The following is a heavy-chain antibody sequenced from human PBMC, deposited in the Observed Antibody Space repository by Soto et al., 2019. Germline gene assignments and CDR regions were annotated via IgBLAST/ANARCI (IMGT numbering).Heavy chain of an antibody. J-gene: IGHJ6*03. D-gene: IGHD2-2*01. CDR3: ARSPYCSSTSCYRYYYMDV. CDR1: GFTFSSYS. V-gene: IGHV3-48*01. Sequence: EVQLVESGGGLVQPGGSLRLSCAASGFTFSSYSMNWVRQAPGKGLEWVSYISSSSSTIYYADSVKGRFTISRDNAKNSLYLQMNSLRAEDTAVYYCARSPYCSSTSCYRYYYMDVWGKGTTVTVSS. CDR2: ISSSSSTI.